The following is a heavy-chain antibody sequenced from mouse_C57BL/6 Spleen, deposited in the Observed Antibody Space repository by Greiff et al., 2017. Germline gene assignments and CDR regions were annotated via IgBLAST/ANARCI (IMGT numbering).Heavy chain of an antibody. V-gene: IGHV1-42*01. D-gene: IGHD2-5*01. J-gene: IGHJ2*01. CDR2: INPSNGCT. Sequence: EVQLQQSGPELVKPGASVKISCKASGYSFTGYYMNWVKQSPEKSLEWIGEINPSNGCTTYNQRLKAKATLTVDKSSSTAYMQLKSLTTDDYAVYYCATAYDSNLDYWGRGTTLTVSS. CDR3: ATAYDSNLDY. CDR1: GYSFTGYY.